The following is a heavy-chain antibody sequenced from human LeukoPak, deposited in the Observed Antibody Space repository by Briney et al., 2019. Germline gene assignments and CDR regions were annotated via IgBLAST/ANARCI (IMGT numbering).Heavy chain of an antibody. CDR1: GFTFSNYA. Sequence: GGSLRLSCAASGFTFSNYAMNWVRQAPGKGLEWVSAISASGGRTYYADSVKGRFTISRDNSKNTLYLQMNSLRAEDAAVYYCAKGGGTGYSSSWYSNWGQGTLVTVSS. J-gene: IGHJ4*02. D-gene: IGHD6-13*01. CDR2: ISASGGRT. CDR3: AKGGGTGYSSSWYSN. V-gene: IGHV3-23*01.